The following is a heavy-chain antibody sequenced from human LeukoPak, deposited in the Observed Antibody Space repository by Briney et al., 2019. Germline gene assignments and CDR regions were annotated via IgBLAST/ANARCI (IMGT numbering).Heavy chain of an antibody. CDR1: GGTFSSYA. D-gene: IGHD3-10*01. CDR3: ARVANRGELDY. CDR2: IIPILGIA. Sequence: ASVKVSCKASGGTFSSYAISWVRQAPGQGLEWMGRIIPILGIANYAQKFQGRVTITADKSTSTAYMELSSLRSEDTAVYYCARVANRGELDYWGQGTLVTVSS. J-gene: IGHJ4*02. V-gene: IGHV1-69*04.